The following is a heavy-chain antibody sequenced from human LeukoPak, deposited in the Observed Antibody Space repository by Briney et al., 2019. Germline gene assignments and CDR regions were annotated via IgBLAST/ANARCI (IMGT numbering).Heavy chain of an antibody. CDR1: GGSISSGDYY. Sequence: SQTLSLTCTVSGGSISSGDYYWSWIRQPPGKGLEWIGYIYYSGSTYYNPSLKSRVTISVDTSKNQFSLKLTSVTAADTAVYYCALTGYSSTWTIDYWGQGTLVTVSS. V-gene: IGHV4-30-4*08. CDR2: IYYSGST. J-gene: IGHJ4*02. D-gene: IGHD6-13*01. CDR3: ALTGYSSTWTIDY.